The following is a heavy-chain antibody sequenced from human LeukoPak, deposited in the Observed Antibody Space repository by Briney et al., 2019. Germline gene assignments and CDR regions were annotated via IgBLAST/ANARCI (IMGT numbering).Heavy chain of an antibody. D-gene: IGHD1-7*01. CDR1: GGSISSGDYY. J-gene: IGHJ3*02. V-gene: IGHV4-61*08. CDR3: ARAEELQTNDAFDI. CDR2: IYYSGST. Sequence: SQTLSLTCTVSGGSISSGDYYWSWVRQPPGKGLEWIGYIYYSGSTNYNPSLKSRVTISVDTSKNQFSLKLSSVTAADTAVYYCARAEELQTNDAFDIWGQGTMVTVSS.